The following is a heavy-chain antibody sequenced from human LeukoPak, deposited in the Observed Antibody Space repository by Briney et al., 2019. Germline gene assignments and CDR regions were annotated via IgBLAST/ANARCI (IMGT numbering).Heavy chain of an antibody. Sequence: ASVKVSCKASGYTFTSYDINWVRQATGQGLEWMGWMNPNSGNTGYAQKLQGRVTMTRNTSISTAYMELSSLRSEDTAVYYCARMATIIDYYYYYGMDVWGQGTTVTVSS. D-gene: IGHD5-24*01. V-gene: IGHV1-8*01. J-gene: IGHJ6*02. CDR3: ARMATIIDYYYYYGMDV. CDR2: MNPNSGNT. CDR1: GYTFTSYD.